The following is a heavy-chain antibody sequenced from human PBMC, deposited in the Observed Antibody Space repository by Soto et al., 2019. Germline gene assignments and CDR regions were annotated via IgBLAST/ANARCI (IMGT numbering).Heavy chain of an antibody. V-gene: IGHV1-69*01. Sequence: QVQLVQSGAEVKKPGSSVKVSCKTSGVSFNNNGIGWVLQAPGHGLEWMGGVSPPFRTSNYARKFQGRISITADASTGTVNMELSSLTSEDTAQYYCARVLYYGSGSYSPYGMDVWGQGTTVTLSS. CDR3: ARVLYYGSGSYSPYGMDV. CDR2: VSPPFRTS. J-gene: IGHJ6*02. D-gene: IGHD3-10*01. CDR1: GVSFNNNG.